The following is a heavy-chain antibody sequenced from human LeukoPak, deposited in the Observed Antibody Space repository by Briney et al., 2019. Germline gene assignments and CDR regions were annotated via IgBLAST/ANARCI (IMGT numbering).Heavy chain of an antibody. CDR1: GDSMRNYY. J-gene: IGHJ5*02. D-gene: IGHD3-10*01. CDR3: ARESTRYGSGNYNWFDR. CDR2: IYRSGTT. Sequence: SETLSLTYTVSGDSMRNYYWAWIRQSAGKGLEWIGRIYRSGTTNYSPSLHSRVTMSIDTSQNYFSLKLTSVTAADTAVYYCARESTRYGSGNYNWFDRWGQGTLVTVSS. V-gene: IGHV4-4*07.